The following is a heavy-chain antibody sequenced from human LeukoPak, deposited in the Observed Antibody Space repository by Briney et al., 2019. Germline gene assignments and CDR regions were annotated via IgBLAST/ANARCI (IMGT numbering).Heavy chain of an antibody. V-gene: IGHV4-39*07. Sequence: PSETLSLTCTVSGGSISSSSYYWSWIRQPPGKGLEWIGEINHSGSTNYNPSLKSRVTISVDTSKNQFSPKLSSVTAADTAVYYCARFPAAPLYYGMDVWGQGTTVTVSS. CDR2: INHSGST. CDR3: ARFPAAPLYYGMDV. D-gene: IGHD2-2*01. J-gene: IGHJ6*02. CDR1: GGSISSSSYY.